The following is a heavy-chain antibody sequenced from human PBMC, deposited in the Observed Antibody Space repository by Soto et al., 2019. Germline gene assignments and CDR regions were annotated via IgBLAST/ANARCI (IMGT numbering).Heavy chain of an antibody. J-gene: IGHJ3*02. V-gene: IGHV4-59*08. Sequence: ASETLSLTCTVSGGSISSYYWSWIRQPPGKGLEWIGYIYYSGSTNYNPSLKSRVTISVDTSKNQFSLKLSSVTAADTAVYYCARRYGWAFDIWGQGKMVTVSS. CDR1: GGSISSYY. D-gene: IGHD3-16*01. CDR2: IYYSGST. CDR3: ARRYGWAFDI.